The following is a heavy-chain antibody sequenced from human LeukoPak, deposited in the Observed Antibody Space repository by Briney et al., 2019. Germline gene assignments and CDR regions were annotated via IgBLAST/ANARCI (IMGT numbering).Heavy chain of an antibody. J-gene: IGHJ2*01. D-gene: IGHD4-17*01. CDR3: ARDRTVTTSWYFHL. Sequence: GGSLRLSCATSGFTFSSYWMSWVRQAPGKGLEWVANIKQDGSAKYYVDSVKGRFTIYRDNAKNSLYLQMNSLRAEDTAVYYCARDRTVTTSWYFHLWGRGTLVTVSS. CDR2: IKQDGSAK. CDR1: GFTFSSYW. V-gene: IGHV3-7*01.